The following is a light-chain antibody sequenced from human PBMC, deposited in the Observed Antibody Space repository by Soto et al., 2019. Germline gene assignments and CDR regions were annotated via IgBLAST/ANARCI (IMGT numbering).Light chain of an antibody. CDR2: AAS. V-gene: IGKV3-20*01. Sequence: EIVLTQSPGTLSLSPGERATLSCRASQSVSSSYLAWYQQKPGQAPRLLIYAASSRATGIPDRFSGSGSGTDFTLTINRLEPEDFAVYFCQQYGSSLPLTFGGGTKVEIK. CDR3: QQYGSSLPLT. J-gene: IGKJ4*01. CDR1: QSVSSSY.